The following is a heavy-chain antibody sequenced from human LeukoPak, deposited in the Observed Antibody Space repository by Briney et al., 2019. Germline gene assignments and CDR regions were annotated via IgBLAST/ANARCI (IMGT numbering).Heavy chain of an antibody. Sequence: SETLSLTCTVSGGSISSGGYYWSWIRQPPGKGLEWIGYIYHSGSTYYNPSLKSRVTISVDRSKNQFSLKLSSVTAADTAVYYCVRDRGEFSYSHDYWGQGTLVTVSS. CDR3: VRDRGEFSYSHDY. CDR2: IYHSGST. CDR1: GGSISSGGYY. V-gene: IGHV4-30-2*01. D-gene: IGHD1-26*01. J-gene: IGHJ4*02.